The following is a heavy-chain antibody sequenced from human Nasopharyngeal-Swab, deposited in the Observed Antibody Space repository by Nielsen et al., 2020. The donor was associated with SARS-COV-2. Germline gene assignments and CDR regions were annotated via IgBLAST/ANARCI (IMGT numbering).Heavy chain of an antibody. J-gene: IGHJ4*02. Sequence: GGSLRLSCAASGFTFSNYWMHWVRQAPGKGPVWVSRINSNGRNTTYADSVKGRFTISRDNAKNSLYLQMNSLRAEDTAVYYCARVGSSSWYFDYWGQGTLVTVSS. D-gene: IGHD6-13*01. V-gene: IGHV3-74*01. CDR2: INSNGRNT. CDR1: GFTFSNYW. CDR3: ARVGSSSWYFDY.